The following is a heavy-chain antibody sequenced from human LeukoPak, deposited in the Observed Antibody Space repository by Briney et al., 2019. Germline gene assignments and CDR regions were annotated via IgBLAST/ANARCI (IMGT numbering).Heavy chain of an antibody. D-gene: IGHD2-2*01. J-gene: IGHJ5*02. CDR1: GFTVSSNY. CDR2: IYSGGST. Sequence: GGSLRLSCAASGFTVSSNYMSWVRQAPGKGLEWVSVIYSGGSTYYADSVKGRFTISRDNSKNTLYLQMNSLRAEDTAVYYCAKGPRVVVPAANWFDPWGQGTPVTVSS. CDR3: AKGPRVVVPAANWFDP. V-gene: IGHV3-66*01.